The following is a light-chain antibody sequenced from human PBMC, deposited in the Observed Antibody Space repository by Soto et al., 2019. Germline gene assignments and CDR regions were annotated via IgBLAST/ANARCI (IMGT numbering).Light chain of an antibody. V-gene: IGKV3-15*01. CDR3: QHYNSYSEA. J-gene: IGKJ1*01. CDR2: GAS. CDR1: QSLSSH. Sequence: IVDAESRATLSVSTGEGATLSCRASQSLSSHLAWYQQKPGQSPSLLIYGASTRATGIPARFSGSGSGTEFTLTISSLQPDDFATYYCQHYNSYSEASGQGTKVDIK.